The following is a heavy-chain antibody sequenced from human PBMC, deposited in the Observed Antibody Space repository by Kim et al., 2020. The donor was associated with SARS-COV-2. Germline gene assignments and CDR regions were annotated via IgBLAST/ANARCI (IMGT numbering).Heavy chain of an antibody. CDR3: TTLSGYSGYDYSEGIDY. V-gene: IGHV3-15*01. Sequence: VKGRFTISRDDSKNTLYLQMNSLKTEDTAVYYCTTLSGYSGYDYSEGIDYWGQGTLVTVSS. D-gene: IGHD5-12*01. J-gene: IGHJ4*02.